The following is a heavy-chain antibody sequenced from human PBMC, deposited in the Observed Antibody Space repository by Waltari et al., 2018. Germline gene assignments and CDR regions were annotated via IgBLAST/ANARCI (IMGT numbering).Heavy chain of an antibody. CDR1: GGSISSSNW. Sequence: QVQLQESGPGLVKPSGTLSLTCAVSGGSISSSNWWRWVRPPPGTGLEWLGEIYHSGSTYSNPALKGIVTITVDTSKNQFSLKLSSVTPADMAVYYCARGVGYYDFWSGYYLKNGMDVWGQGTTVTVSS. J-gene: IGHJ6*02. CDR3: ARGVGYYDFWSGYYLKNGMDV. CDR2: IYHSGST. V-gene: IGHV4-4*02. D-gene: IGHD3-3*01.